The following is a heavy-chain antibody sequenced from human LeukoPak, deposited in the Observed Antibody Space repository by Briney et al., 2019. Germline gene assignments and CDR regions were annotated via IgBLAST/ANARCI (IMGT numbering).Heavy chain of an antibody. V-gene: IGHV3-53*01. Sequence: GGSLTLSCAASGFIVSDDYISCVRQPPRKGLQWVSVIYSGGATFYADSVKGRFTISRDNSKNTVHLQMNSLRAEDTAVYYCACGGKYCTGGACYGDWGQGTLVTVSS. CDR2: IYSGGAT. CDR1: GFIVSDDY. D-gene: IGHD2-8*02. CDR3: ACGGKYCTGGACYGD. J-gene: IGHJ4*02.